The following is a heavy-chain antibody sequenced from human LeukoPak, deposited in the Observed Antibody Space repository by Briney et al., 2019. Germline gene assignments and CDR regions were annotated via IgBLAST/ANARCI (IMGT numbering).Heavy chain of an antibody. CDR1: GFTVSNNY. V-gene: IGHV3-53*01. J-gene: IGHJ4*02. CDR2: IYSGGTT. D-gene: IGHD6-13*01. Sequence: GGSLCLSCAASGFTVSNNYINWVRQAPGKGLERVSLIYSGGTTKYADSVKGRFTISRDNSKNRLYLQMNSLRVEDTAMYYCARDLLGIAASGTGVWGQGTLVTVSS. CDR3: ARDLLGIAASGTGV.